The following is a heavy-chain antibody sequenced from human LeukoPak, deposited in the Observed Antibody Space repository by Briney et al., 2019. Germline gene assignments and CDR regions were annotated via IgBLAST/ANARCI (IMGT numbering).Heavy chain of an antibody. CDR2: ISTSGSST. Sequence: GGSLRLSCAASGFTFSDYYMSWIRQAPGKGPEWVSYISTSGSSTNYADSVKGRFTISGDNAKNSLYLQMDRLRAEDTAVYYCARVPGRYAFDFWGQGTMVTVSS. D-gene: IGHD2-15*01. CDR1: GFTFSDYY. CDR3: ARVPGRYAFDF. J-gene: IGHJ3*01. V-gene: IGHV3-11*03.